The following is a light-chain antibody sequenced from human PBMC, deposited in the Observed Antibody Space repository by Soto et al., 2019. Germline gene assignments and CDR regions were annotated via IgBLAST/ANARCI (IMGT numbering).Light chain of an antibody. V-gene: IGKV4-1*01. Sequence: DIVMTQSPDSLAVSLGERATINCKSSQSVLYSSNNKNYLAWYQQKPGQPPKLLIYWASTRESGVPDRFSGSGSGTGFTLTISSLQAADVAVYYCQQYYSTWSFGQGTKVAIK. CDR2: WAS. CDR3: QQYYSTWS. CDR1: QSVLYSSNNKNY. J-gene: IGKJ1*01.